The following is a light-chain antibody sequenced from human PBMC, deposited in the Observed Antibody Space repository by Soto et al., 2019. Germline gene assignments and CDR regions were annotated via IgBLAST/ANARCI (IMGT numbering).Light chain of an antibody. CDR1: QDISRY. CDR3: QQYDIPPST. CDR2: DVS. Sequence: DIQMTQSPASLSASVGDRVTISCQASQDISRYLNWYQHKPGRAPQLLINDVSSLETGVPSRFSATGSGTEFTLTINGLQPADLATYYCQQYDIPPSTFGGGTKVAIK. V-gene: IGKV1-33*01. J-gene: IGKJ4*01.